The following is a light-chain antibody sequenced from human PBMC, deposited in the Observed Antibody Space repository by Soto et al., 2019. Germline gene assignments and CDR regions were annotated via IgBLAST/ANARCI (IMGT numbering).Light chain of an antibody. CDR1: SNDVGGYYY. J-gene: IGLJ1*01. CDR2: EVS. V-gene: IGLV2-14*01. CDR3: SSYTSSNIYV. Sequence: QSVMTPPASVSGSPGQSITISCTGTSNDVGGYYYVPWYQQYPGKAPKLMIYEVSNRPSGVSNRFSGSKSGNTASLTISGLQAEDEADYYCSSYTSSNIYVFGSGTKVTVL.